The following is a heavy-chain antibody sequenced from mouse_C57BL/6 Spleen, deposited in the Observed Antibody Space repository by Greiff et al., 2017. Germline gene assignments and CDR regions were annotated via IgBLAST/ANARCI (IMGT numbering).Heavy chain of an antibody. CDR3: TTNSFAY. J-gene: IGHJ3*01. CDR1: GFNIKDDY. V-gene: IGHV14-4*01. CDR2: IDPENGDT. Sequence: VQLQQSGAELVRPGASVKLSCTASGFNIKDDYMHWVKQRPEQGLEWIGWIDPENGDTEYASKFQGKATITADTSSNTAYLQLSSLTSEDTAVSYGTTNSFAYWGQGTLVTVSA.